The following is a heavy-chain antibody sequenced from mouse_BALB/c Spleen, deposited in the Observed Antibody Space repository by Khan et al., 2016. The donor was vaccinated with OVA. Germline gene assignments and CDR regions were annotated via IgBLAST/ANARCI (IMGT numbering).Heavy chain of an antibody. D-gene: IGHD1-1*01. Sequence: EVQLQESGPGLVKPSQSLSLTCTVTGYSITSDYAWNWIRQFPGNKLEWMGYISYSGSTSYNPSLNSRISITRDTSKNQFFLQLTSVTTEDTATYYCARQNYYGYAMDYWGQGTSVTVSS. CDR1: GYSITSDYA. CDR2: ISYSGST. V-gene: IGHV3-2*02. CDR3: ARQNYYGYAMDY. J-gene: IGHJ4*01.